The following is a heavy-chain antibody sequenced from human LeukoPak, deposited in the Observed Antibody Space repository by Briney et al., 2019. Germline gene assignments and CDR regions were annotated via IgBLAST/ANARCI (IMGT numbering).Heavy chain of an antibody. J-gene: IGHJ5*02. CDR1: GDSISSYY. V-gene: IGHV4-4*09. CDR3: ARHTWDSGIYYDRWFDP. Sequence: PSETLSLTCTVSGDSISSYYWSWIRQTPGKGLEWIGYTHSSGSTNYNPSLKSRVTISVDTSKNQFSLKLNSVTAADTAVYYCARHTWDSGIYYDRWFDPWGQGTLVTVSS. D-gene: IGHD1-26*01. CDR2: THSSGST.